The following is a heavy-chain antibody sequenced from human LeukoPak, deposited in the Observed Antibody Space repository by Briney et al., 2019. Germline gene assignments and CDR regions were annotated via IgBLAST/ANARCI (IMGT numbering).Heavy chain of an antibody. J-gene: IGHJ4*02. D-gene: IGHD6-13*01. CDR2: ISKTSSHI. CDR1: GFTFSDHY. CDR3: AKPQEAAATYYFDY. Sequence: GGSLRLSCAASGFTFSDHYMSWIRQAPGKGLEWVSYISKTSSHIYYADSVKGRFTISRDNSKNTLYLQMNSLRAEDTAVYYCAKPQEAAATYYFDYWGQGTLVTVSS. V-gene: IGHV3-11*06.